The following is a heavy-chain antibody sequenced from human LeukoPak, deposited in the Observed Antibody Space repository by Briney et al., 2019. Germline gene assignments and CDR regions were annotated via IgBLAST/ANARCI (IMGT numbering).Heavy chain of an antibody. Sequence: GGSLRLSCAASGFTFSSYEMNWVRQAPGKGLEWVSYISSSGSTIYYADSVKGRVTISRDNVKNSLYLQMNSLRAEDTAVYYCARIGANGFYFDYWGQGTLVTVSS. CDR3: ARIGANGFYFDY. J-gene: IGHJ4*02. CDR1: GFTFSSYE. D-gene: IGHD1-26*01. V-gene: IGHV3-48*03. CDR2: ISSSGSTI.